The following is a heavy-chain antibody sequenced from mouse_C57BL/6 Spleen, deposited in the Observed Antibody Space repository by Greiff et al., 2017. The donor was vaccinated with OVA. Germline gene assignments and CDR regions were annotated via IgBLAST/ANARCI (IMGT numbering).Heavy chain of an antibody. D-gene: IGHD3-3*01. V-gene: IGHV5-6*01. J-gene: IGHJ1*03. CDR2: ISSGGSYT. Sequence: EVHLVESGGDLVKPGGSLKLSCAASGFTFSSYGMSWVRQTPDKRLEWVATISSGGSYTYYPDSVKGRFTISRDNAKNTLYLQMSSLKSEDTAMYYCARGDRGYFDVWGTGTTVTVSS. CDR1: GFTFSSYG. CDR3: ARGDRGYFDV.